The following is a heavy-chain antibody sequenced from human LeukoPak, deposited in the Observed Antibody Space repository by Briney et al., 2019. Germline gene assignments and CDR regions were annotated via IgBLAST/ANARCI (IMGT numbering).Heavy chain of an antibody. CDR2: IWYDGSNK. V-gene: IGHV3-33*08. D-gene: IGHD6-19*01. CDR1: GFTFSNAW. Sequence: PGGSLRLSRVASGFTFSNAWMNWVRQAPGKGLEWVAVIWYDGSNKYYADSVKGRFTISRDNSKNTLYLQMNSLRAEDTAVYYCARDHASSSGSPFLLYWGQGTLVTVSS. CDR3: ARDHASSSGSPFLLY. J-gene: IGHJ4*02.